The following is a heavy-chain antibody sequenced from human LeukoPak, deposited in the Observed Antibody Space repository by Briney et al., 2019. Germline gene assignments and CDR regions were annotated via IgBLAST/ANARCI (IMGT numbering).Heavy chain of an antibody. J-gene: IGHJ4*02. CDR3: ARARVDYDYVWGSYRPYYFDY. D-gene: IGHD3-16*02. V-gene: IGHV4-39*07. CDR2: IYYSGST. Sequence: PSETLSLTCTVSGGSISSSSYYWGWIRQPPGKGLEWIGSIYYSGSTYYNPSLKSRVTISVDTSKNQFSLKLSSVTAADTAVYYCARARVDYDYVWGSYRPYYFDYWGQGTLATVSS. CDR1: GGSISSSSYY.